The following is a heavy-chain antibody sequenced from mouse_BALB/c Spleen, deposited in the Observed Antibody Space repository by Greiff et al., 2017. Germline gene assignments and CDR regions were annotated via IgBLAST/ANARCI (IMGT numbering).Heavy chain of an antibody. J-gene: IGHJ3*01. V-gene: IGHV1S22*01. Sequence: LQQPGSELVRPGASVKLSCKASGYTFTSYWMHWVKQRPGQGLEWIGNIYPGSGSTNYDEKFKSKATLTVDTSSSTAYMQLSSLTSEDSAVYYCTRWELYDGYPAWFAYWGQGTLVTVSA. CDR2: IYPGSGST. CDR1: GYTFTSYW. CDR3: TRWELYDGYPAWFAY. D-gene: IGHD2-3*01.